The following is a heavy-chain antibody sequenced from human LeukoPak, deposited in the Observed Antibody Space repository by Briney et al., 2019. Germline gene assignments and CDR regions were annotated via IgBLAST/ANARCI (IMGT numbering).Heavy chain of an antibody. V-gene: IGHV1-18*01. D-gene: IGHD6-13*01. CDR1: GYTFTSYG. CDR3: ARFSSSWYFQYYFDY. CDR2: ISAYNGNT. J-gene: IGHJ4*02. Sequence: ASVKVSCKASGYTFTSYGISWVRQAPGQGLEWMGWISAYNGNTNYAQKLQGRVTMTTDTSTSTAYMELRSLRSDDTAVYYCARFSSSWYFQYYFDYWGQGTLVTVSS.